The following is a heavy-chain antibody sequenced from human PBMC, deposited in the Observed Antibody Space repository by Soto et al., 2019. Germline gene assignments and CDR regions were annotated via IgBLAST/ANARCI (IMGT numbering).Heavy chain of an antibody. CDR1: GDSVSSNSAA. J-gene: IGHJ4*02. Sequence: PSQTLSLTCAISGDSVSSNSAAWNWIRQSPSRGLEWLGRTYYRSKWYNDYAVSVKSRITINPDTSKNQFSLQLNSVTPEDTAVYYCARGPRYDSNGYYFFDYWGQGTLVTVSS. CDR3: ARGPRYDSNGYYFFDY. CDR2: TYYRSKWYN. V-gene: IGHV6-1*01. D-gene: IGHD3-22*01.